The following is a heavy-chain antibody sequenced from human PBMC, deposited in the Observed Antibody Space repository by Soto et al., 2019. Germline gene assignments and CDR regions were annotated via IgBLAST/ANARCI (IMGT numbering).Heavy chain of an antibody. D-gene: IGHD2-8*01. Sequence: SQTLSLTCDLSGESVSTNPATWAWISQSPSRGLGWVGRTYYRSKWFYEYAGSVKSRISISPDPSNNQVSLHLNSVTPHHTPVNYCVRLIGNSWLDSWGQRTLVTVS. J-gene: IGHJ5*01. CDR1: GESVSTNPAT. V-gene: IGHV6-1*01. CDR2: TYYRSKWFY. CDR3: VRLIGNSWLDS.